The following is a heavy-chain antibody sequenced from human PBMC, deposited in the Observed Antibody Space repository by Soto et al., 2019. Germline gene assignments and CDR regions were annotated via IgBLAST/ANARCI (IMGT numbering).Heavy chain of an antibody. J-gene: IGHJ4*02. CDR1: GYTFTSYA. CDR3: ARDLGGWFDY. Sequence: QVQLVQSGAEVKKPGASVKVSCKASGYTFTSYAIHWVRQAPGQRLEWMGWINAGNGNTKYSQKFQDRFTITRDTSASTAYMELSSLRSEDTAVYFCARDLGGWFDYWGQGTLVTVSS. D-gene: IGHD6-19*01. V-gene: IGHV1-3*01. CDR2: INAGNGNT.